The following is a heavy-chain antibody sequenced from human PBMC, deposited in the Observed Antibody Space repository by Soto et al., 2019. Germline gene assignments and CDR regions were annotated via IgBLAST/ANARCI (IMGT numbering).Heavy chain of an antibody. V-gene: IGHV4-59*01. D-gene: IGHD5-18*01. CDR1: GGSISNYY. CDR2: IYHSGTT. J-gene: IGHJ5*02. CDR3: ARGGYRTLAWFDP. Sequence: QVQVQESGPGLVKPSETLSLTCTVSGGSISNYYWSWIRQSPGKGLEWIANIYHSGTTNYNLSLKGRVSKTIDSSKNQVSRRLKSVTAADTAVYYCARGGYRTLAWFDPWGQGTLVTVSS.